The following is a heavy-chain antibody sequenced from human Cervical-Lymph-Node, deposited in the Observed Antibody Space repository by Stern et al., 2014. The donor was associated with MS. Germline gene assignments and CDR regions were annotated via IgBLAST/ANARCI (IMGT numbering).Heavy chain of an antibody. Sequence: QVQLVESGTKMQKPGASVKVSCKASGYTFTAFFIHWVRQVPGQGLEWMGRLNPNSADPSYAQNFPDRVTLSRDTSIGTAYLELSRWTSADTAVYYCAREATRIVVGIDYWGQGTQVTVSS. CDR3: AREATRIVVGIDY. J-gene: IGHJ4*02. D-gene: IGHD3-22*01. CDR1: GYTFTAFF. CDR2: LNPNSADP. V-gene: IGHV1-2*06.